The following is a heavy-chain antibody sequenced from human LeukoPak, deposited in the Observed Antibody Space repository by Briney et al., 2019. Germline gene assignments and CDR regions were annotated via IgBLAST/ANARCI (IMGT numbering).Heavy chain of an antibody. CDR3: ARAPLVVGYCSSTSCPDAFDI. CDR2: IYYSGST. CDR1: GGSISSGDYY. D-gene: IGHD2-2*01. V-gene: IGHV4-30-4*08. Sequence: NPSETLSLTCTVSGGSISSGDYYWSWIRQPPGKGLEWIGYIYYSGSTYYNPSLKSRVTISVDTSKNQFSLKLSSVTAADTAVYYCARAPLVVGYCSSTSCPDAFDIWGQGTMVTVSS. J-gene: IGHJ3*02.